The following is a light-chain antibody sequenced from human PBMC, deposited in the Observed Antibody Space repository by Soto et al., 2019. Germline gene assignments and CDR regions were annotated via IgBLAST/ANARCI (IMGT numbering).Light chain of an antibody. CDR3: QQYNNWSPWT. Sequence: EIVMTQSPATLSVSPGERATLSCRASQSVRNNLAWYQQKPGQAPRLLIYGASTRATGIPAGFSGSGSGTEFTLTISSLYSEDFAVYYCQQYNNWSPWTFGQGTKVEIK. CDR2: GAS. CDR1: QSVRNN. J-gene: IGKJ1*01. V-gene: IGKV3-15*01.